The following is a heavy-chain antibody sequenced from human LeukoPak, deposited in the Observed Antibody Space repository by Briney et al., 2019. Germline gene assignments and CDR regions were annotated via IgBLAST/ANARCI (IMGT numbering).Heavy chain of an antibody. CDR2: IDPSGGDS. Sequence: ASVTVSFKASAYTFTIYLIHWVRQAPEQGLKWMGMIDPSGGDSVYAQQFRGRVTMTRDTSTSTLYMDLSSLRSEDTAIYYCARDLGLRGVTNWFDPWGQGTLVTVSS. J-gene: IGHJ5*02. CDR1: AYTFTIYL. V-gene: IGHV1-46*01. D-gene: IGHD3-10*01. CDR3: ARDLGLRGVTNWFDP.